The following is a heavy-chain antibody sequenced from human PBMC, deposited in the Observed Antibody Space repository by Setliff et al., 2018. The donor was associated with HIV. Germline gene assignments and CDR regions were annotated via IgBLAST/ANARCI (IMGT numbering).Heavy chain of an antibody. J-gene: IGHJ6*02. CDR3: TRAEQQLPYYYYYYGMDV. D-gene: IGHD6-13*01. CDR2: INHSGST. V-gene: IGHV4-34*01. CDR1: GGSFSGYY. Sequence: SETLSLTCAVYGGSFSGYYWSWILQPPGKGLEWIGEINHSGSTNYNPSLKSRVTISVDTSKNQFSLKLSSVTAADTAVYYCTRAEQQLPYYYYYYGMDVWGQGTTVTVSS.